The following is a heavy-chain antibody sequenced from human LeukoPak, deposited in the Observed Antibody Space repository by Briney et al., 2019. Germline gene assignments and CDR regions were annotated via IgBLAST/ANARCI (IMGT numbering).Heavy chain of an antibody. Sequence: GGSLRLSCAASGFTFSSYGMHWVRQAPGKGLEWVAFIRYDGSNKYYADSVKGRFTISRDNSKNTLYLQMNSLRAEDTAVYYCAKGGIAARPGGSNYYYYMDVWGKGTTVTVSS. D-gene: IGHD6-6*01. V-gene: IGHV3-30*02. J-gene: IGHJ6*03. CDR2: IRYDGSNK. CDR1: GFTFSSYG. CDR3: AKGGIAARPGGSNYYYYMDV.